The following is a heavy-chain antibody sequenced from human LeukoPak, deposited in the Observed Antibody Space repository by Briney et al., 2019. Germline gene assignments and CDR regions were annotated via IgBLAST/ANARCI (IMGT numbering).Heavy chain of an antibody. CDR1: GYTFTSYG. CDR2: ISAYNGNT. J-gene: IGHJ4*02. D-gene: IGHD1-26*01. Sequence: ASVKVSCKASGYTFTSYGISWVRQAPGQGLEWMGWISAYNGNTNYAQKLQGRVTMTTDTSTSTAYMELRSLRSDDTAVYYCARDLRGSHRQYFDYWGQGTLVTVSS. CDR3: ARDLRGSHRQYFDY. V-gene: IGHV1-18*01.